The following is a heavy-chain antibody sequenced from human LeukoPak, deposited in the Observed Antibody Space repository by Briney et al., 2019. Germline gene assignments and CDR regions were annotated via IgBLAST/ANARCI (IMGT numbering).Heavy chain of an antibody. Sequence: GASVKVSCRTSGYSFTGYYMHWVRQAPGQGLEWMGWLDPKSGDTDHAQKFQGRVTMTRDTSINTAYMELNRMTSDDTAVYFCARGRPLSSKTLDLSDYWGQGTLVTVSS. V-gene: IGHV1-2*02. D-gene: IGHD6-6*01. J-gene: IGHJ4*02. CDR2: LDPKSGDT. CDR1: GYSFTGYY. CDR3: ARGRPLSSKTLDLSDY.